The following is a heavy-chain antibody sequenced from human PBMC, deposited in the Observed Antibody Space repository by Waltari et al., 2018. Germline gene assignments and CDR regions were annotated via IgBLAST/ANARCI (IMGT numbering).Heavy chain of an antibody. CDR1: GGSISSSSYY. D-gene: IGHD3-3*01. CDR3: ARSQYDFWSGYFYYYYMDV. Sequence: QLQLQESGPGLVKPSETLSLTCTVSGGSISSSSYYWGWIRQPPGKGLEWIGSIYYGGSTYYNPSLKSRVTISVDTSKNQFSLKLSSVTAADTAVYYCARSQYDFWSGYFYYYYMDVWGKGTTVTVSS. V-gene: IGHV4-39*01. J-gene: IGHJ6*03. CDR2: IYYGGST.